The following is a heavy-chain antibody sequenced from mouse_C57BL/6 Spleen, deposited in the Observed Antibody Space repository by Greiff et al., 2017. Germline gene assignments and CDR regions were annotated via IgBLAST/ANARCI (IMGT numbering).Heavy chain of an antibody. D-gene: IGHD1-1*01. Sequence: QVQLQQSGPELVKPGASVKISCKASGYAFRSSWMNWVKQRPGKGLEWIGRIYPGDGDTNYNGKFKGKATLTADKASSTAYKQLSSLTSEDSAVYFCARCEDDYDGSSFDYWGQGTTLTVSS. J-gene: IGHJ2*01. CDR2: IYPGDGDT. V-gene: IGHV1-82*01. CDR3: ARCEDDYDGSSFDY. CDR1: GYAFRSSW.